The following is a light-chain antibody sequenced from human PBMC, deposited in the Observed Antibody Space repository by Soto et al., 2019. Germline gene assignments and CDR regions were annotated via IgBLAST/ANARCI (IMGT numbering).Light chain of an antibody. J-gene: IGKJ1*01. V-gene: IGKV3-11*01. Sequence: EIVLTQSPATLSLSPGERATLSCRASQSVSSSLSWCQQKPGQAPRLLIYDSSNRATGIPARLSGSGSGTDFTLTISSLEPEDFALYYCQQRSNWPPTFGQGTKAEIK. CDR2: DSS. CDR1: QSVSSS. CDR3: QQRSNWPPT.